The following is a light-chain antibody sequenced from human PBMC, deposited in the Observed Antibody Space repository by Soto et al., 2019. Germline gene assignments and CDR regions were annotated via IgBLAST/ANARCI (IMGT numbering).Light chain of an antibody. J-gene: IGKJ4*01. V-gene: IGKV1-39*01. CDR1: ETISHF. Sequence: DIQMTQSPSLLSASVGDRVTITCRASETISHFLNWYQQKPGKAPKHLIYDASSLQSGVPSRFSGSGSGADFTLTISSLQPEDFAIYYCQQSYRTPLTFGGGTKVDIK. CDR3: QQSYRTPLT. CDR2: DAS.